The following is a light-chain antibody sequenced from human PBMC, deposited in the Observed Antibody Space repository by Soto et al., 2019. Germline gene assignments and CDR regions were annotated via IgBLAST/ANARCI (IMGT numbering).Light chain of an antibody. CDR3: IQGTQSTWT. Sequence: DIVMTQTPLSSPVTLGQAASISCRSSQSLLHSDGNTYLSWFQQKPGQPPRLLIYKVSDRFSGVPDRFSGSGAGTDFTLTISRVEAEDAGVYYCIQGTQSTWTFGQGTKVEIK. CDR2: KVS. V-gene: IGKV2-24*01. J-gene: IGKJ1*01. CDR1: QSLLHSDGNTY.